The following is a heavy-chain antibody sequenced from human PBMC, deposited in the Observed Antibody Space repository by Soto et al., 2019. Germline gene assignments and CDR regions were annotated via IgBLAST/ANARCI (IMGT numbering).Heavy chain of an antibody. V-gene: IGHV3-21*01. CDR2: IRGFSPYT. Sequence: PGGSLRLSCISSGFTFRTYTMNWVRQAPGKGLEWVSGIRGFSPYTFYAESVKGRFTISRDNAKNSLYLQMNSLRAEDTAVYYCARYRVYDAHHYSYNAMDVWGQGTTVTVSS. CDR3: ARYRVYDAHHYSYNAMDV. J-gene: IGHJ6*02. CDR1: GFTFRTYT. D-gene: IGHD6-6*01.